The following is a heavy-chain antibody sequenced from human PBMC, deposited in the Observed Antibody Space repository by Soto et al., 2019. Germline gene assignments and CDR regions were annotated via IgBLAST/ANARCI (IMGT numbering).Heavy chain of an antibody. CDR2: IYYSGST. CDR3: ARGLPVEGREAFDI. J-gene: IGHJ3*02. V-gene: IGHV4-59*01. CDR1: GGSISSYY. D-gene: IGHD6-19*01. Sequence: SETLSLTCTVSGGSISSYYWSWIRQPPGKGLEWIGYIYYSGSTNYNPSLKSRVTISVDTSKNQFSLKLSSVTAADTAVYYCARGLPVEGREAFDIWGQGTLVTVS.